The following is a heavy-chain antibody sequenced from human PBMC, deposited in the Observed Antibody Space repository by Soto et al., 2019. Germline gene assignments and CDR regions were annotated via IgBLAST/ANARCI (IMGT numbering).Heavy chain of an antibody. J-gene: IGHJ4*02. D-gene: IGHD6-19*01. CDR1: GYTFTNYD. V-gene: IGHV1-8*01. Sequence: QVQLLQSGAEVRTPGASVRVSCKASGYTFTNYDINWVRQATGQGLEWMGWLNPNSGNTAYTQNCRGRVTMTWDTSTSTVYMELSGRRSEDTAVYDCARVDPQVAGTAYWGQGTPVTVSS. CDR2: LNPNSGNT. CDR3: ARVDPQVAGTAY.